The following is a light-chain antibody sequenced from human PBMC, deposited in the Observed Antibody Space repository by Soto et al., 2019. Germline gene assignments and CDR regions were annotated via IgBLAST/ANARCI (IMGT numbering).Light chain of an antibody. CDR2: GDS. J-gene: IGLJ2*01. CDR1: SSNIGASYG. V-gene: IGLV1-40*01. CDR3: QTYDSGLGGFVV. Sequence: QSVLTQPPSVSGAPGQNVTISCTGTSSNIGASYGVHWYQQLPGTAPKLLIHGDSHRPSGVPDRFSASKSGTSASLVISGVQAEDEADYYCQTYDSGLGGFVVFGGGTKLTVL.